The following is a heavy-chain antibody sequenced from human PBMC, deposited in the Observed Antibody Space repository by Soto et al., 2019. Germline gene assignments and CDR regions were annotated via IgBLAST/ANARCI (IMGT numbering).Heavy chain of an antibody. J-gene: IGHJ4*02. D-gene: IGHD3-10*01. CDR2: MYYSGST. CDR1: GGSISGSYY. Sequence: PSETLSLTCTVSGGSISGSYYWAWIRQPPGKGLEWIGSMYYSGSTYTNPSLRSRLTISVDTSESQVSLKLTSVTAADTAVYFCARHIEVRGILTDYFDYWGQGTLVTVS. CDR3: ARHIEVRGILTDYFDY. V-gene: IGHV4-39*01.